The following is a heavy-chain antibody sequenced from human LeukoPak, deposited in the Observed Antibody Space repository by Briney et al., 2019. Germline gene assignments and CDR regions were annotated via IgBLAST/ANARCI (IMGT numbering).Heavy chain of an antibody. CDR2: IYHSGST. V-gene: IGHV4-38-2*01. J-gene: IGHJ4*02. CDR1: GYSISSGYY. Sequence: PSETLSLTCAVSGYSISSGYYWGWIRQPPGKGLEWIGSIYHSGSTYYNPSLKSRVTISVDTSKNQSSLKLSSVAAADTAVYYCASSPSYSVSSFDYWGQGTLVTVSS. D-gene: IGHD2-21*01. CDR3: ASSPSYSVSSFDY.